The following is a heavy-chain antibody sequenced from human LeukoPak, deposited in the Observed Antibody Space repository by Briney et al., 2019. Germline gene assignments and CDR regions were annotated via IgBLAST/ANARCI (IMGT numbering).Heavy chain of an antibody. Sequence: SGGSLRLSCAASGFTFSNFYMSWVRQAPGKGLEWVANIRQDGSENSYVDSVKGRFTISRDNAKNSLYLQMNSLRAEDTAVYYCARRGRFCSGDNCYFAYWGQGTLVTVSS. CDR1: GFTFSNFY. CDR3: ARRGRFCSGDNCYFAY. V-gene: IGHV3-7*01. CDR2: IRQDGSEN. J-gene: IGHJ4*02. D-gene: IGHD2-15*01.